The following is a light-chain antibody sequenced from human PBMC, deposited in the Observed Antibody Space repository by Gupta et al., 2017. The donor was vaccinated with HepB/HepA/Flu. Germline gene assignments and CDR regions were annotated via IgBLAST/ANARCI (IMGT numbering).Light chain of an antibody. J-gene: IGKJ1*01. CDR2: GAS. CDR3: QQYINWPPWT. Sequence: ETVMTQSPATLSVSPGERATLSCRASQSVSTKVAWFQQKPGQAPRLLIYGASTRATGVPARFSGSGSGTDFTLTISSLQSEDFAVYYCQQYINWPPWTFGQRTKVE. CDR1: QSVSTK. V-gene: IGKV3-15*01.